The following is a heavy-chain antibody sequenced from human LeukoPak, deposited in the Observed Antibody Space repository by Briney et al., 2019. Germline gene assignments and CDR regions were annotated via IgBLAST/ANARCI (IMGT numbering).Heavy chain of an antibody. CDR1: GGTFSSYA. V-gene: IGHV1-69*06. Sequence: SVKVSCKASGGTFSSYAISWVRQAPGQGLEWMGGIIPIFGTANYAQKFQGRVTITADKSTSTAYMELSSLRSEDTAVYFCARDRGWGYFDYWGQGTLVTVSS. CDR2: IIPIFGTA. D-gene: IGHD3-16*01. J-gene: IGHJ4*02. CDR3: ARDRGWGYFDY.